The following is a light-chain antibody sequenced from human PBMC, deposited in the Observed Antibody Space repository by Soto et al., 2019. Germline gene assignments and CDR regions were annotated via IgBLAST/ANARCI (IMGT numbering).Light chain of an antibody. J-gene: IGKJ3*01. CDR1: QGISSY. V-gene: IGKV1-8*01. CDR3: QQYYSYPPFT. Sequence: ALRMTQSPSSLSASTGDRVTITCRASQGISSYLAWYQQKPGKAPKLLIYAASTLQSGVPSRFSGSGSGTAFTLTISCLQSEDFATYYCQQYYSYPPFTFGPGTKVDIK. CDR2: AAS.